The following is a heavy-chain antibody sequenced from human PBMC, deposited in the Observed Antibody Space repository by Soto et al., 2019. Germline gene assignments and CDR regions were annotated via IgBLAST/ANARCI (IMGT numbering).Heavy chain of an antibody. CDR1: GFTFSTYT. J-gene: IGHJ4*02. CDR3: AREAHYDSSPYFDY. Sequence: GGSLRLSCAASGFTFSTYTMHWVRQAPGKGLEWVAVISYDGSNKYYADSVKGRFTISRDNSKNTLYLQMNSLRADDTAVYHCAREAHYDSSPYFDYWGQGTLVTVSS. CDR2: ISYDGSNK. D-gene: IGHD3-22*01. V-gene: IGHV3-30-3*01.